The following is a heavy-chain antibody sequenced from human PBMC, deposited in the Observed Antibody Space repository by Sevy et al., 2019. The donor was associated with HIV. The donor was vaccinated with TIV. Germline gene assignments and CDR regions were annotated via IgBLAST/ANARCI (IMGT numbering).Heavy chain of an antibody. CDR2: INHSGST. Sequence: SGTLSLTCAVYGGSFSGYYWNWIRQTPGKGLEWIGEINHSGSTNYNPSLKSRVTISVDTSKNQFSLRLNSVTAADTAVYYCARAPPVVVVPGAPSWFDPWGQGTLVTVSS. J-gene: IGHJ5*02. CDR1: GGSFSGYY. V-gene: IGHV4-34*01. D-gene: IGHD2-2*01. CDR3: ARAPPVVVVPGAPSWFDP.